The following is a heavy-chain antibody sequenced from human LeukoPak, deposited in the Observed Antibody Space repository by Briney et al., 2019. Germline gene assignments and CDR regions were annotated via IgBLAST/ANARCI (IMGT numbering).Heavy chain of an antibody. V-gene: IGHV3-7*04. CDR2: IKEDGSDK. Sequence: GGSLRLSCAASGFTFSNFWMSWIRQAPGKGLEWVANIKEDGSDKNYVDSVQGRFTISRDNAKNALYLQLNGLRAEDTAVYFCGREIPGGTTSLDCWGQGNPGHRLL. D-gene: IGHD1-26*01. CDR1: GFTFSNFW. J-gene: IGHJ4*02. CDR3: GREIPGGTTSLDC.